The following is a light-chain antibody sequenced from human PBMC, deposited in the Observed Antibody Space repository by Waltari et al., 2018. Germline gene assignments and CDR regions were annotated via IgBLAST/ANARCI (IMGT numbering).Light chain of an antibody. V-gene: IGLV2-11*01. CDR1: SSDVGGYNY. Sequence: QSALTQPRSVSGSPGQSVTISCTGTSSDVGGYNYVSWYQQHPGKAPKRMIYEVSKRPSGVPYRFSGSKSGNTASLTISGLQAEDEADYYCCSYAGSSRVFGGGTKLTVL. J-gene: IGLJ3*02. CDR2: EVS. CDR3: CSYAGSSRV.